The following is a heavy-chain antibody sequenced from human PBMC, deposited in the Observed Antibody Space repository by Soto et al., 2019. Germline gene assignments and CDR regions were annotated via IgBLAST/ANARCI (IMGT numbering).Heavy chain of an antibody. CDR3: AKAPIAASPGYFQH. CDR2: ISGSGGST. D-gene: IGHD6-25*01. V-gene: IGHV3-23*01. CDR1: GFTFSSYA. Sequence: EVQLLESGGGLVQPGGSLRLSCAASGFTFSSYAMSWVRQAPGKGLEWVSAISGSGGSTYYADTVKGRFTISRDNSKSPLYLQMNSLRAEDTAVYYCAKAPIAASPGYFQHWGQGTLVTVSS. J-gene: IGHJ1*01.